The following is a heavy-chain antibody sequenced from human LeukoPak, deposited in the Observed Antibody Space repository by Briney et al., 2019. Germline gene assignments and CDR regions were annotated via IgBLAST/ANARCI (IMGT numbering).Heavy chain of an antibody. V-gene: IGHV1-8*01. D-gene: IGHD3-22*01. CDR1: GYTFTSYD. Sequence: ASVKVSCKASGYTFTSYDINWVRQATGQGLEWMGWMNPNSGNTGYAQKFQGRVTMTRNTSISTAYMELSSLSSVTAADTAVYYCARELRDYDSSGYYYGFSVYYFDYWGQGTLVTVSS. CDR2: MNPNSGNT. CDR3: ARELRDYDSSGYYYGFSVYYFDY. J-gene: IGHJ4*02.